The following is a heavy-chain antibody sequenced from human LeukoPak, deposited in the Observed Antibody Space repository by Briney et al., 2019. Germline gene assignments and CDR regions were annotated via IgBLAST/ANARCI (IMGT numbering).Heavy chain of an antibody. CDR2: IYYSGST. V-gene: IGHV4-38-2*01. J-gene: IGHJ6*03. D-gene: IGHD3-10*01. CDR1: GDSISSSYF. Sequence: SETLSLTCYVSGDSISSSYFWGWIRQPPGKGLEWIGSIYYSGSTYYNPSLKSRVTISVDTSKNQFSLKLSSVTAADTAVYYCASLYGSGSYYKYYYYMDVWGKGTTVTVSS. CDR3: ASLYGSGSYYKYYYYMDV.